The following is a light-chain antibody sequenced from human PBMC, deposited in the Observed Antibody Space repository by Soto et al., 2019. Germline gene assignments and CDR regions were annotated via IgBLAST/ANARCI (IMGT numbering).Light chain of an antibody. CDR1: QSISRY. V-gene: IGKV1-39*01. CDR3: QHTYNTHFT. J-gene: IGKJ3*01. CDR2: AAS. Sequence: DIQMTQAPSSLSASVGDRVTITCRASQSISRYVNWYQQKPRKAPRLLIFAASSLQGGVPSRFSGSGSGTDFTLTISSLQPEDFETYYCQHTYNTHFTFCPGTTVDIK.